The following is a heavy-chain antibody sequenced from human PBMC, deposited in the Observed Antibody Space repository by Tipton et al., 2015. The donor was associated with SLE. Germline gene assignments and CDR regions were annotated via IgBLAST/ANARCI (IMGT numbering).Heavy chain of an antibody. CDR2: ISPTSYI. CDR1: GFIFSDNY. Sequence: QLVQSGGGVVQPGRSLRLSCEASGFIFSDNYMSWVRQAPGKGLEWVSYISPTSYIQYSDSVRGRFTISRDNAKNSLYLQMNSLRAEDTALYYCVRDIGGSADWGQGTLVTVSS. V-gene: IGHV3-11*05. J-gene: IGHJ4*02. CDR3: VRDIGGSAD. D-gene: IGHD4-23*01.